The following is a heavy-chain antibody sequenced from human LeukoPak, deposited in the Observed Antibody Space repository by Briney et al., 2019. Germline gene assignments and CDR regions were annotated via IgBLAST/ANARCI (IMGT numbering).Heavy chain of an antibody. Sequence: PSETLSLTCSVSGDSIIGYYWGWIRQPPGKGLEWIGNIYYTGNTYYNSSLKSRVTISLDTSKNQFSLKVISMTAADTAAYYCTTSDGYGLIRICGRGTMVTVSS. CDR2: IYYTGNT. V-gene: IGHV4-39*07. J-gene: IGHJ3*02. CDR1: GDSIIGYY. CDR3: TTSDGYGLIRI. D-gene: IGHD3-10*01.